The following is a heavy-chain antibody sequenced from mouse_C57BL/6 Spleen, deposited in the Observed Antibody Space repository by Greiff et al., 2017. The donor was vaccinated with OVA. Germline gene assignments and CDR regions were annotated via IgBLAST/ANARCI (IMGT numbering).Heavy chain of an antibody. CDR1: GYTFTSYW. Sequence: VQLQQPGAELVKPGASVKLSCKASGYTFTSYWMHWVKQRPGQGLEWIGMIHPNSGSTNYNEKFKSKATLTVDKSSSTAYMQLSSLTSEDSAVYYCAIYSNYVGNFDYWGQGTTLTVSS. CDR2: IHPNSGST. D-gene: IGHD2-5*01. V-gene: IGHV1-64*01. CDR3: AIYSNYVGNFDY. J-gene: IGHJ2*01.